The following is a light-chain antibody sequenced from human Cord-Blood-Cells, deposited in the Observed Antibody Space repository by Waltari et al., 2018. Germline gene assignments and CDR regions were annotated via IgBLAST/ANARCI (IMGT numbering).Light chain of an antibody. J-gene: IGLJ3*02. V-gene: IGLV3-25*02. CDR1: ALPKQY. CDR2: KDR. Sequence: SYELTQPPSVSVSPGQPARITCSGDALPKQYAYWYQQKPGQAPVLVIYKDRERPSGIPERFSGSSSGTTVTLTISGVQAEDEADYYCQSADSSGTYWVFGGGTKLTVL. CDR3: QSADSSGTYWV.